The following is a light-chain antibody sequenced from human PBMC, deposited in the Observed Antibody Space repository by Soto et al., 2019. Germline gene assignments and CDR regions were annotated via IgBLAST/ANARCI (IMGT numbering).Light chain of an antibody. CDR3: QHYNSYSEA. V-gene: IGKV1-5*01. CDR1: QSISYW. CDR2: DAS. Sequence: DIQMTQSPSTLSASVGDRVTITCRASQSISYWLAWYQQKPGKAPNLLIYDASSLESGVPSRFSGSGSGTEITLTISSLQPDDFATYYCQHYNSYSEAFGQGTKVDI. J-gene: IGKJ1*01.